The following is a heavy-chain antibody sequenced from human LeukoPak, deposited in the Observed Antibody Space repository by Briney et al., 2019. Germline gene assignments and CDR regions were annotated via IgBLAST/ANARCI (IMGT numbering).Heavy chain of an antibody. Sequence: PGGSLRLSCAASGFTFSSYSMNWVRQAPGKGLEWVSYISSSSSTIYYADSVKGRFTISRDNAKNSLYLQMNSLRAEDTAVYYCARESPYSGSYGVDYWGQGTLVTVSS. CDR3: ARESPYSGSYGVDY. V-gene: IGHV3-48*01. J-gene: IGHJ4*02. CDR2: ISSSSSTI. CDR1: GFTFSSYS. D-gene: IGHD1-26*01.